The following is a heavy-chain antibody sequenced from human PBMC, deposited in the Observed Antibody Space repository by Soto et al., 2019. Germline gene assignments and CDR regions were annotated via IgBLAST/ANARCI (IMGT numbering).Heavy chain of an antibody. J-gene: IGHJ4*02. Sequence: EVQLVESGGGLEQPGRSLRLSCAASGFTFHDYAMHWVRQAPGKGLEWVSGISWNSGTIGYADSVKGRFTISRDNAKNSLYLQMNSLKAEDTALYYCVKDIVGAVAGTGAYWGQGTLVTVSS. CDR1: GFTFHDYA. CDR3: VKDIVGAVAGTGAY. V-gene: IGHV3-9*01. D-gene: IGHD6-19*01. CDR2: ISWNSGTI.